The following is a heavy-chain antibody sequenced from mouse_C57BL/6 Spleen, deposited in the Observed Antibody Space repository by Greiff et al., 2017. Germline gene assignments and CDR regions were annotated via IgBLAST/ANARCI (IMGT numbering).Heavy chain of an antibody. Sequence: EVKLMESGGGLVKPGGSLKLSCAASGFTFSDYGMHWVRQAPEKGLEWVAYISSGSSTIYYADTVKGRFTISRDNAKNTLFLQMTSLRSEDTAMYYCARAITTVVAPYAMDYWGQGTSVTVSS. J-gene: IGHJ4*01. CDR3: ARAITTVVAPYAMDY. CDR1: GFTFSDYG. D-gene: IGHD1-1*01. V-gene: IGHV5-17*01. CDR2: ISSGSSTI.